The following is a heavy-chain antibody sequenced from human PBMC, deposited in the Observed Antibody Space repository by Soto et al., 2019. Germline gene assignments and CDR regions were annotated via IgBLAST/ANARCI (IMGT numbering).Heavy chain of an antibody. Sequence: PGGSLRLSCAASGFTFISYWIHLFRQSPGKGLVWVSRINSDGSSTSYADSVKGRFTISRDNAKNTLYLQMNSLRAEDTAVYYCAKAIYSSSPYYYGVDVWGQGTTVTVSS. CDR3: AKAIYSSSPYYYGVDV. D-gene: IGHD5-18*01. CDR1: GFTFISYW. CDR2: INSDGSST. V-gene: IGHV3-74*01. J-gene: IGHJ6*02.